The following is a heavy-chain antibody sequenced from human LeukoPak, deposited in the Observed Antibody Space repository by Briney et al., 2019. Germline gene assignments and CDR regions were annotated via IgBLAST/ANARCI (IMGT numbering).Heavy chain of an antibody. D-gene: IGHD6-19*01. CDR2: INSDGTTT. V-gene: IGHV3-74*01. CDR1: GFTFSRFW. CDR3: AKDLTPSSGNGNY. Sequence: GGSLRLSCAASGFTFSRFWMFWVRQAPGKGPVWVSRINSDGTTTNYADSVKGRFTISRDNSKNTLYLQMNSLRAEDTAVYYCAKDLTPSSGNGNYWGQGTLVTVSS. J-gene: IGHJ4*02.